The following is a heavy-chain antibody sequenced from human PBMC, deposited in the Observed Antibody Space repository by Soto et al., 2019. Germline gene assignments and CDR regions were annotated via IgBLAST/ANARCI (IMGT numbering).Heavy chain of an antibody. Sequence: SETLSLTCTVSGDSISSTKYYWGWIRQPPGKGLEWIGSIYYSGSTYYNPSLKSRVTISEDTSKNQLYLKLNSVTAADTAVYYCARYSAYDIDYWGQGALVTVSS. CDR3: ARYSAYDIDY. D-gene: IGHD5-12*01. CDR2: IYYSGST. CDR1: GDSISSTKYY. V-gene: IGHV4-39*01. J-gene: IGHJ4*02.